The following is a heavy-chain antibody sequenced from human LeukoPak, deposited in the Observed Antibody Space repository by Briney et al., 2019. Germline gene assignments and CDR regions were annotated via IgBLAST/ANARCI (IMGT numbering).Heavy chain of an antibody. CDR3: ARDGASAVAGAV. J-gene: IGHJ4*02. V-gene: IGHV3-7*04. CDR1: GFMFSNYW. CDR2: INRDGSEK. Sequence: GGSLRLSCAASGFMFSNYWMSWVRQAPGKGLEWVANINRDGSEKNYLDSVKGRFTISRDNAKNFVYLQMYNLRAEDTAMYYCARDGASAVAGAVWGQGTPVTVSA. D-gene: IGHD6-19*01.